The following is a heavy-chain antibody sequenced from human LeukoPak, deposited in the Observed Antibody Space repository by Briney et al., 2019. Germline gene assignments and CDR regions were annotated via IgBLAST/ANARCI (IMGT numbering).Heavy chain of an antibody. D-gene: IGHD5-12*01. J-gene: IGHJ3*02. CDR2: IYYSGST. V-gene: IGHV4-59*01. Sequence: SETLSLTCTVSGGSLSSYYWSWMRQPPGKGLEWIGYIYYSGSTNYNPSLKSRVTISVDTSKNQFSLKLSSVTAADTAVYYCARARRYHSGLDAFDIWGQGTMVTVSS. CDR1: GGSLSSYY. CDR3: ARARRYHSGLDAFDI.